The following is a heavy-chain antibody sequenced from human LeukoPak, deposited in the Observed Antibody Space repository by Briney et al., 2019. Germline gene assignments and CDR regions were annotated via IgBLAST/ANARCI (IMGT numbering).Heavy chain of an antibody. CDR2: INTDGSST. CDR3: ARGGIAYYFDY. D-gene: IGHD6-13*01. V-gene: IGHV3-74*01. Sequence: GGSLRLSCAASGFTFSSYWMHWVRHAPGKGLVWVSRINTDGSSTSYADSVKGRFTISRDNAKNTLYLQMNSLRAEDTAVYYCARGGIAYYFDYWGQGTLVTVSS. J-gene: IGHJ4*02. CDR1: GFTFSSYW.